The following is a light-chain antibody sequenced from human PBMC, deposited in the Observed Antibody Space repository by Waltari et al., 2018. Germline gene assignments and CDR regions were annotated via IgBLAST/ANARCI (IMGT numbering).Light chain of an antibody. Sequence: QSVLTQPPSASGTPGQRVTISCSGSSSNIGSHTVHWYQQLPGAAPKLLVYNNNHRPSGAPDRFSGSKSGTSASLAISGLQSEDEADYYCAAWDDSLNGVVFGGGTKLTVL. CDR2: NNN. CDR1: SSNIGSHT. J-gene: IGLJ2*01. V-gene: IGLV1-44*01. CDR3: AAWDDSLNGVV.